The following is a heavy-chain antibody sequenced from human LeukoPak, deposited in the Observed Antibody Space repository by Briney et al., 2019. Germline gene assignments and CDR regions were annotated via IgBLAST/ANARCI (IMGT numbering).Heavy chain of an antibody. Sequence: GVYLRLSCAASGFTFSSYAMSWVRQAPGKGLEWVSSISGGGGTTYYADSVKGRFTISRDTSKNTLYLQMNSLRAEDTAVYYCAKDRTTPCNYWGEGTLVTVSS. V-gene: IGHV3-23*01. CDR1: GFTFSSYA. J-gene: IGHJ4*02. D-gene: IGHD2/OR15-2a*01. CDR3: AKDRTTPCNY. CDR2: ISGGGGTT.